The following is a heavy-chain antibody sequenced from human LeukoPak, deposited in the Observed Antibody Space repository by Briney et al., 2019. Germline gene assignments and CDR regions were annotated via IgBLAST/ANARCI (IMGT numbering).Heavy chain of an antibody. Sequence: ASVKVSCKASGYTFTDYYLHWVRQAPGQGLEWVGWIHPNSGATHYAQKFQGRVTMTTDTSTSIAYMELRSLKSDDTAVCYCARAHSSGWYVGDYWGQGTLVTV. CDR1: GYTFTDYY. CDR2: IHPNSGAT. D-gene: IGHD6-19*01. V-gene: IGHV1-2*02. CDR3: ARAHSSGWYVGDY. J-gene: IGHJ4*02.